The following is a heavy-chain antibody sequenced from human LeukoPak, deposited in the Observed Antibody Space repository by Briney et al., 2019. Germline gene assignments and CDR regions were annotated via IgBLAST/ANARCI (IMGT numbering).Heavy chain of an antibody. CDR1: GYSFPTYW. Sequence: PGESLKISCKGSGYSFPTYWIAWVRQMPGKGLGWMGIIYPDESNIRYSPSFQGQVTISADKSISTAYLQWSSLKASDTAMYYCARPPSRGYSSSFEYWGQGTLVTVSS. V-gene: IGHV5-51*01. CDR3: ARPPSRGYSSSFEY. D-gene: IGHD2-2*03. J-gene: IGHJ4*02. CDR2: IYPDESNI.